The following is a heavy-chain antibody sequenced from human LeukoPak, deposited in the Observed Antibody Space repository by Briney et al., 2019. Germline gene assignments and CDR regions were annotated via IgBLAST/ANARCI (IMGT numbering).Heavy chain of an antibody. CDR3: VRDSVRYYYDSSGYSGLSWFDP. D-gene: IGHD3-22*01. V-gene: IGHV4-59*12. CDR2: IYYSGST. Sequence: SETLSLTCTVSGGSISSYYWSWSRQPPGKGLEWIGYIYYSGSTNYNPSLKSRVTISVDTSKNQFSLKLSSVTAADTAVYYCVRDSVRYYYDSSGYSGLSWFDPWGQGTLVTVSS. J-gene: IGHJ5*02. CDR1: GGSISSYY.